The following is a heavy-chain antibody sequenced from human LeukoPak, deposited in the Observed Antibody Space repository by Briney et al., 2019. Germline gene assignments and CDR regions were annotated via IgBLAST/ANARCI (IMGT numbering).Heavy chain of an antibody. J-gene: IGHJ4*02. Sequence: PGGSLRLSCATSGFTFSSYSMNWVRQAPGKGLEWVSSISSSSSYIYYADSVKGRFTISRDNAKNSLYLQMNSLRAEDTAVYYCARDRDELVVVVAPYDYWGQGTLVTVSS. D-gene: IGHD2-15*01. CDR1: GFTFSSYS. CDR2: ISSSSSYI. V-gene: IGHV3-21*01. CDR3: ARDRDELVVVVAPYDY.